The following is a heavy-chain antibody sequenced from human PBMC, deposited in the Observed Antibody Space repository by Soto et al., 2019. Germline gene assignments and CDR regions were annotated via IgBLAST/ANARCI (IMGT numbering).Heavy chain of an antibody. CDR1: GFTVSSNY. D-gene: IGHD6-19*01. J-gene: IGHJ3*02. CDR2: IYSGGST. Sequence: EVQLVESGGGLVQPGGSLRLSCAASGFTVSSNYMSWVRQAPGKGLEWVSVIYSGGSTYYADYVKGRCTIYRDNPKNTQYLQMNSRRAEDTAVYYCARDLRAWGGWHDAFDIWGQGTMVTVSS. CDR3: ARDLRAWGGWHDAFDI. V-gene: IGHV3-66*01.